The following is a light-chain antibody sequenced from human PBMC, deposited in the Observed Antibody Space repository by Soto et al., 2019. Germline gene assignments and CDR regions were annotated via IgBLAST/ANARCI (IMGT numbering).Light chain of an antibody. CDR3: SSYAGSNNVV. CDR2: EVS. CDR1: SSDVGGYNY. J-gene: IGLJ2*01. Sequence: QSLLPQPPSASGSPGQSVTISCTGTSSDVGGYNYVSWYQQHPGKAPKLMIYEVSKRPSGVPDRFSGSKSGNTASLTVSGLQAEDEADYYCSSYAGSNNVVFGGGTKVTVL. V-gene: IGLV2-8*01.